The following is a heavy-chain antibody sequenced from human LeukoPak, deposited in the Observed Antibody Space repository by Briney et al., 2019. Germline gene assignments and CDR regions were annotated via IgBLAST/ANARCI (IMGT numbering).Heavy chain of an antibody. D-gene: IGHD6-13*01. Sequence: GSLRLSCAASGFTVSNAWMSWIRQPPGKGLEWIGYIYYSGSTNYNPSLKSRVTISVDTSKNQFSLKLSSVTAADTAVYYCARVSYSSSWYPWYFDLWGRGTLVTVSS. CDR2: IYYSGST. V-gene: IGHV4-59*02. CDR3: ARVSYSSSWYPWYFDL. CDR1: GFTVSNAW. J-gene: IGHJ2*01.